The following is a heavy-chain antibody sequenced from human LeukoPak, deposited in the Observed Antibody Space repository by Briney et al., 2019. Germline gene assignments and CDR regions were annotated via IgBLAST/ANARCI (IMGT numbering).Heavy chain of an antibody. CDR3: ARDHRITMIVVVSDAFDI. D-gene: IGHD3-22*01. CDR2: INPNSGGT. J-gene: IGHJ3*02. CDR1: GYTFTGYY. Sequence: APVKVSCKASGYTFTGYYMHWVRQAPGQGLEWMGWINPNSGGTNYAQKFQGRVTMTRDTSISTAYMELSRLRSDDTAVYYCARDHRITMIVVVSDAFDIWGQGTMVTVSS. V-gene: IGHV1-2*02.